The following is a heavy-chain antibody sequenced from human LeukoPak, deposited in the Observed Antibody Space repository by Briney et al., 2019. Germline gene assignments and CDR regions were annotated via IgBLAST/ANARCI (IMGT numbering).Heavy chain of an antibody. J-gene: IGHJ4*02. Sequence: PGRSLRLSCAASGFTFHFFGMHWVRQARGKGLEWVAFISYDGSSQYYTDSVKGRFTISRDNSKKTLDLQMRGLRDEDTAVYYCARDPRGIAVAGTADYWGQGTLVTVSS. CDR3: ARDPRGIAVAGTADY. D-gene: IGHD6-19*01. CDR2: ISYDGSSQ. V-gene: IGHV3-30*03. CDR1: GFTFHFFG.